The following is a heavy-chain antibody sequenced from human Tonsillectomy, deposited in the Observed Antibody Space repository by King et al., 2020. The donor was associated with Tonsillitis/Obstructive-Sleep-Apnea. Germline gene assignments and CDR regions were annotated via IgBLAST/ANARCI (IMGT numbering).Heavy chain of an antibody. V-gene: IGHV4-34*01. CDR3: ARGAIVVVPAANYYYYYMDV. CDR1: GGSFSGYY. J-gene: IGHJ6*03. D-gene: IGHD2-2*01. CDR2: INHSGST. Sequence: VQLQQWGAGLLKPSETLSLTCAVYGGSFSGYYWSWIRQPPGKGLEWIGEINHSGSTNYNPSLKSRVTISVDTSKNQFSLKLSSVTAADTAVYYCARGAIVVVPAANYYYYYMDVWGKGTTVTVSS.